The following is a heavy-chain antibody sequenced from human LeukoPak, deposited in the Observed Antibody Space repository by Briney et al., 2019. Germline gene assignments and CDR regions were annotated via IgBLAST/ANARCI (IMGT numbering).Heavy chain of an antibody. CDR2: TYYRSKWYN. CDR1: GDSVSRNSFA. V-gene: IGHV6-1*01. CDR3: ARRLTQYDCFDP. J-gene: IGHJ5*02. D-gene: IGHD2-2*01. Sequence: SQTLSLTCAISGDSVSRNSFAWNWIRQSPSRGLEWLGRTYYRSKWYNDYAVSVKSRITINPDTSKNQFSLQLNSVTPEDTAVYYCARRLTQYDCFDPWGQGILVTVSS.